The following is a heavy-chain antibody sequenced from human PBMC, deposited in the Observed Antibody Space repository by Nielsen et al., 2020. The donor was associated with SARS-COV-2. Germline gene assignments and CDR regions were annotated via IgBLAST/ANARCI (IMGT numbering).Heavy chain of an antibody. CDR3: ARLTPPNYFAPGSHPGSHDS. CDR2: INHSGST. Sequence: SETLSITCAVYGGSFSDYYWSWIRQPPGKGLEWIGEINHSGSTNYNPSLKSRVTISVDTSNNQFSLKLTSVTAADTAVYYCARLTPPNYFAPGSHPGSHDSWGQGTMVTVST. J-gene: IGHJ4*02. D-gene: IGHD3-10*01. V-gene: IGHV4-34*01. CDR1: GGSFSDYY.